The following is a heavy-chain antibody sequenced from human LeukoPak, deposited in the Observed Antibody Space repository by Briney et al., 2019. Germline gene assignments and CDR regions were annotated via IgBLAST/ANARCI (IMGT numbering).Heavy chain of an antibody. CDR2: IYYSGST. J-gene: IGHJ5*02. V-gene: IGHV4-30-2*01. CDR1: GGSISSGGFS. CDR3: ARIADQWWFDP. Sequence: PLETLSLTCAVSGGSISSGGFSLTWIRQAPGKGLEWIGYIYYSGSTYYSPSLKSRVTISVDRSKNQFSLTLSSVTAADTAVYFCARIADQWWFDPWGQGTLVTVSS. D-gene: IGHD6-19*01.